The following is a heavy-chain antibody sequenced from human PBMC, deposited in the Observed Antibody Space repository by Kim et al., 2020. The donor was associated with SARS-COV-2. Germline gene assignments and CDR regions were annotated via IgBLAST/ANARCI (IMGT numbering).Heavy chain of an antibody. CDR2: INWNGGAT. V-gene: IGHV3-20*04. D-gene: IGHD3-10*01. CDR1: GFDFGNFG. J-gene: IGHJ4*01. CDR3: ARLPPFSVSRSYFWDY. Sequence: GGSLRLSCVASGFDFGNFGMSWVRQVPGKGLQWVSHINWNGGATCYADSVRGRFTISRDNAKNSLFLQMNSLRTEDTAFYYCARLPPFSVSRSYFWDYWG.